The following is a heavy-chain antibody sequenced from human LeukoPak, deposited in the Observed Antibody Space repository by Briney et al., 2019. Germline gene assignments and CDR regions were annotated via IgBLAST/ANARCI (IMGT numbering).Heavy chain of an antibody. V-gene: IGHV4-59*08. J-gene: IGHJ3*02. D-gene: IGHD5-18*01. Sequence: PSETLSLTCTVSGGSISSYYWSWIRQPPGKGLEWIGYIYYSGSTNYNPSLRSRVTISVDTSKNQFSLKLSSVTAADTPVYYCARRGVDTAMVTGGDIAFDIWGQGTMVTVSS. CDR1: GGSISSYY. CDR3: ARRGVDTAMVTGGDIAFDI. CDR2: IYYSGST.